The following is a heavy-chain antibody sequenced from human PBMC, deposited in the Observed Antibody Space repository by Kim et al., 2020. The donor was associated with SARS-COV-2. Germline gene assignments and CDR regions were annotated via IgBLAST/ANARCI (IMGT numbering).Heavy chain of an antibody. D-gene: IGHD3-10*01. J-gene: IGHJ6*02. CDR3: AKDRGYGSGTFYYYGMDV. Sequence: VKGRFTISRDNSKNTLYLQMKSLRAEDTAVYYCAKDRGYGSGTFYYYGMDVWGQGTTVTVSS. V-gene: IGHV3-30*02.